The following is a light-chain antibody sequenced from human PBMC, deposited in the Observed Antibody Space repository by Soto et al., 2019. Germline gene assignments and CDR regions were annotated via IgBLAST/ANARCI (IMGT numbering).Light chain of an antibody. J-gene: IGKJ3*01. Sequence: EMVMTQSPATLSVSPGERVTLSCRASESVHRNLAWYQQKPGQGPSLLIYYASTRATVVPDRFTGSGSATEFTLTISSLQSEDFGVYYCQHYSNWPPTFGPGTKVEIK. CDR1: ESVHRN. V-gene: IGKV3-15*01. CDR2: YAS. CDR3: QHYSNWPPT.